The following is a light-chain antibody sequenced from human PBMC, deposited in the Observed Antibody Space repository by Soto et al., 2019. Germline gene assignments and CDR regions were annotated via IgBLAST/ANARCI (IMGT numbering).Light chain of an antibody. Sequence: QSVLTQPASVSGSPGQSITVSCTGTSSDVGGYNYVSWYQQHPGKVPQLMIFDVSNRPSGVSHRFSGSKSGNTASLIISGLQAEDEADYYCSSYTTSNTYVFGTGTKLTVL. J-gene: IGLJ1*01. CDR3: SSYTTSNTYV. CDR1: SSDVGGYNY. CDR2: DVS. V-gene: IGLV2-14*01.